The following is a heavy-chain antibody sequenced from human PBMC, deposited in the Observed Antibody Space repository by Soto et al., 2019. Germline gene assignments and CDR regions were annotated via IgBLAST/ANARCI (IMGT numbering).Heavy chain of an antibody. CDR2: IIPIFGTA. CDR1: GGTFSTYA. D-gene: IGHD6-6*01. V-gene: IGHV1-69*12. Sequence: QVQLVQSGAEVKKPGSSVKVSCKASGGTFSTYAINWVRQAPGQGLEWMGGIIPIFGTANYAQKFQGRATITADESTNIAYMEMSSLRSEDTAVYYCARHSSSPPDAFEVWGQGTMVTVSS. CDR3: ARHSSSPPDAFEV. J-gene: IGHJ3*01.